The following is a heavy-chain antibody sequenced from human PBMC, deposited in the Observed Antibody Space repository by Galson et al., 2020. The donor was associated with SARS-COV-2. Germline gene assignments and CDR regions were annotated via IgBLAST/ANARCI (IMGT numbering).Heavy chain of an antibody. J-gene: IGHJ6*02. Sequence: GESLNISCAASGFTFSSYGMHWVRQAPGKGLEWVAVISYDGSNKYYADSVKGRFTISRDNSKNTLYLQMNSLRAEDTAVYYCAKERQGSLWFGELSDGMDVWGQGTTVTVSS. CDR2: ISYDGSNK. CDR3: AKERQGSLWFGELSDGMDV. D-gene: IGHD3-10*01. V-gene: IGHV3-30*18. CDR1: GFTFSSYG.